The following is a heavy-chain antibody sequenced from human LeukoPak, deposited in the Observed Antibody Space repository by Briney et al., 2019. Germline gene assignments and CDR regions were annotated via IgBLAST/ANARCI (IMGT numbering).Heavy chain of an antibody. CDR3: AREGGSYYVLGAFDI. D-gene: IGHD1-26*01. CDR2: IGTAGDT. CDR1: GFTFSSYD. V-gene: IGHV3-13*01. J-gene: IGHJ3*02. Sequence: GGSLRLSCAASGFTFSSYDMHWVRQATGKGLEWVSAIGTAGDTYYPGSVKGRFTISRENAKNTLYLQMNSLRAEDTAVYYCAREGGSYYVLGAFDIWGRGTMVTVSS.